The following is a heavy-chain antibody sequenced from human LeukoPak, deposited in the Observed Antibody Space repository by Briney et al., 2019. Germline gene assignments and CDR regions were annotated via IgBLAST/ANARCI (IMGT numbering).Heavy chain of an antibody. J-gene: IGHJ4*02. CDR3: TRMERFLEWSFDY. V-gene: IGHV3-53*01. CDR1: GFTVSSNY. D-gene: IGHD3-3*01. CDR2: IYSGGST. Sequence: GESLKISCAASGFTVSSNYMSWVRQAPGKGLEWVSVIYSGGSTYYADSVKGRFTISRDNSKNTLYLQMNSLRAEDTAVYYCTRMERFLEWSFDYWGQGTLVTVSS.